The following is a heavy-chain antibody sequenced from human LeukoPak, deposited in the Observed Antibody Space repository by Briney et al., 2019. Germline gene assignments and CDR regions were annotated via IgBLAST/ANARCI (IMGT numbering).Heavy chain of an antibody. J-gene: IGHJ4*02. D-gene: IGHD3-22*01. CDR1: GFTFSSYT. V-gene: IGHV3-21*01. CDR3: ARDRSSGYSEAFDY. CDR2: ISSRTSY. Sequence: GGSLRLSCAVSGFTFSSYTIIWVRQAPGKGLEWVSSISSRTSYYADSVKGRFTISRDNAKNSLYLQMNSLRAEDTAIYYCARDRSSGYSEAFDYWGQGTLVTVSS.